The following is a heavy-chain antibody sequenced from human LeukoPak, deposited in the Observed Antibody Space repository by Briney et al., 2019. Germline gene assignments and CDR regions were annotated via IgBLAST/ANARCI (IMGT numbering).Heavy chain of an antibody. Sequence: PSETLSLTCTVSGGSISSYYWGWIRQPPGKGLEWIGYIYYSGSTNYNPSLKSRVTISVDTSKNQFSLKLSSVTAADTAVYHCARVRKDYSKGKTQGSYHYYMDVRGTGTTVTVSS. CDR3: ARVRKDYSKGKTQGSYHYYMDV. CDR2: IYYSGST. V-gene: IGHV4-59*01. CDR1: GGSISSYY. J-gene: IGHJ6*03. D-gene: IGHD4-11*01.